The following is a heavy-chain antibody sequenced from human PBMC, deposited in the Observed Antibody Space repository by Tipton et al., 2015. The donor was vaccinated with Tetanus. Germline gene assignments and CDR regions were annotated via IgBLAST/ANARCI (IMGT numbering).Heavy chain of an antibody. Sequence: AVSGFTFTTYWIHWVRQAPGKGLEWVANIKQDGSEKSYVDSVKGRFTISRDNAKNSLYLQMNSLRAEDTAVYYCASFWPFADAFDVWGQGTMVIVSS. D-gene: IGHD3-3*01. V-gene: IGHV3-7*01. CDR2: IKQDGSEK. CDR3: ASFWPFADAFDV. CDR1: GFTFTTYW. J-gene: IGHJ3*01.